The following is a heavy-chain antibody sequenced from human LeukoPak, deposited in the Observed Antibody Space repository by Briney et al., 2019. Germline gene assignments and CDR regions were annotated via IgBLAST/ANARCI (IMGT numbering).Heavy chain of an antibody. CDR2: ISYDGSNK. D-gene: IGHD3-10*01. Sequence: GGSLRLSCAASGFTFSSYGMHWVRQAPGKGLEWVAVISYDGSNKYYADSVKGRFTISRDNSKNTLYLQMNSLRAEDTAVYYCARAGGSGSYGMDVWGQGTTVTVSS. V-gene: IGHV3-30*03. CDR1: GFTFSSYG. CDR3: ARAGGSGSYGMDV. J-gene: IGHJ6*02.